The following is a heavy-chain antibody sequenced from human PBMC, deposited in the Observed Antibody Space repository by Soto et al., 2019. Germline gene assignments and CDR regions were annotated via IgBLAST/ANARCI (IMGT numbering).Heavy chain of an antibody. V-gene: IGHV1-3*01. J-gene: IGHJ6*03. D-gene: IGHD3-10*01. CDR2: INAGNGNT. Sequence: QVQLVQSGAEVKKPGASVKVSCKASGYTFTSYAMHWVRQAPGQRLEWMGWINAGNGNTKYSQKFQGRVTITRDTAARTAYMELSSLRSEDTAVYYCARDKTYYYGSGSSYYYYYYMDVWGKGTTVTVSS. CDR3: ARDKTYYYGSGSSYYYYYYMDV. CDR1: GYTFTSYA.